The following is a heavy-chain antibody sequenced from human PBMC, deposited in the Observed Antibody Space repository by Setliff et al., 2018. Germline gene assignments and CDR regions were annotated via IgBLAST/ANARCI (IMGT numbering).Heavy chain of an antibody. V-gene: IGHV4-39*01. D-gene: IGHD1-1*01. CDR3: ARTGTYRYFDY. CDR1: GGSINSGVYY. CDR2: IYHGGDT. J-gene: IGHJ4*02. Sequence: TLSLPCTVSGGSINSGVYYWGWIRQPPGKGLEWIGRIYHGGDTYYNASLKSRLTISVDTSKDQFSLKLRSVTAADSAVYYCARTGTYRYFDYWGQGALVTVSS.